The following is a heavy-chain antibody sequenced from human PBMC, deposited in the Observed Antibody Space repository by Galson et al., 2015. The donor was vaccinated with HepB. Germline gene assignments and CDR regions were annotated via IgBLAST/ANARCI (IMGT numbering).Heavy chain of an antibody. CDR1: GFTFSNAW. CDR3: AKDRQYYYDSSGYYGLDC. D-gene: IGHD3-22*01. V-gene: IGHV3-23*01. J-gene: IGHJ4*02. CDR2: ISGSGGTT. Sequence: SLRLSCAASGFTFSNAWMSWVRQAPGKGLEWVSAISGSGGTTYYADSVKGRFTISRDNSENTLFLQMNTLRAEDTAVYYCAKDRQYYYDSSGYYGLDCWGQGTLVTVSS.